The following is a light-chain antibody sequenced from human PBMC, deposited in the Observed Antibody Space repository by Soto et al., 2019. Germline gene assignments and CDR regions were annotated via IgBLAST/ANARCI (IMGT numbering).Light chain of an antibody. CDR3: QQSYSTPQT. CDR1: QIISSY. CDR2: AAS. Sequence: DIQMTQPPSTLSGSVGDRVTITCRASQIISSYLDWYQQKPGKAPKLLIYAASSLQSGVPSRFSGSGSGTDFTLTISSLQPEDFATYYCQQSYSTPQTFGQGTKVDIK. J-gene: IGKJ1*01. V-gene: IGKV1-39*01.